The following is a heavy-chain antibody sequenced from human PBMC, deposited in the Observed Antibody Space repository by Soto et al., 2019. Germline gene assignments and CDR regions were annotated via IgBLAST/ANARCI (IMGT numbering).Heavy chain of an antibody. D-gene: IGHD3-22*01. V-gene: IGHV3-48*01. Sequence: EVQLVESGGGLVQPGGSLRLSCAASGFTFSSYSMNWVRQAPGKGLEWVSYISSSSSTIYYADSVKGRFTISRDNAKNSLYLQMNSLRAEDTAVYYCARSGYYYDSSGYPFGYWDQGTLVTVSS. CDR1: GFTFSSYS. CDR2: ISSSSSTI. CDR3: ARSGYYYDSSGYPFGY. J-gene: IGHJ4*02.